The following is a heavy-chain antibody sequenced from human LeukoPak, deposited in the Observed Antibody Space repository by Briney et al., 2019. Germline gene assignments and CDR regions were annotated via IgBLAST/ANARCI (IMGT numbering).Heavy chain of an antibody. CDR3: ARGFQRLWFGGYDAFNI. CDR2: SYDGSNK. Sequence: GGSLRLACAASGFTFSADVMHWVRQAPGKGLEWGAVSYDGSNKDYADSVNGRFTISRDNSKNTLYLQMNSLRAEDTAVYYCARGFQRLWFGGYDAFNIWGQGTMVTVSS. V-gene: IGHV3-30*03. J-gene: IGHJ3*02. CDR1: GFTFSADV. D-gene: IGHD3-10*01.